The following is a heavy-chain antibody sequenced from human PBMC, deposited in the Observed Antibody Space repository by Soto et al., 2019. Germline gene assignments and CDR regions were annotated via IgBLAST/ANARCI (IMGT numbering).Heavy chain of an antibody. D-gene: IGHD2-15*01. CDR2: ISASGSST. V-gene: IGHV3-23*01. J-gene: IGHJ4*02. CDR3: AKASCSDGSCYRFDF. Sequence: PGGSLRLSCAASAFTCNGFAMSWVRQAPGRGLEWVSLISASGSSTYYADSVKGRFTISRDNSKHTLYLQMNSLRVEDTAIYYCAKASCSDGSCYRFDFWGQGALVTVSS. CDR1: AFTCNGFA.